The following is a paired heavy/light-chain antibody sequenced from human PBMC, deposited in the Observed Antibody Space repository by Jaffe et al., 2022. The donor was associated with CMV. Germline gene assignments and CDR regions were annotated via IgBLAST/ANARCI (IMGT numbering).Light chain of an antibody. CDR2: AAS. CDR3: QQFFTYPL. J-gene: IGKJ4*01. CDR1: QDIGSY. Sequence: AIRMTQSPSSFSASTGDRVTITCRASQDIGSYLAWYQQRPGKAPKLLISAASTLQSGVPSRFSGSGSGTDFTLTISGLQSEDFATYYCQQFFTYPLFGGGTRVEIK. V-gene: IGKV1-8*01.
Heavy chain of an antibody. Sequence: EVQLLESGGGLVQTGGSLRLSCAASGFTFAGYAMSWVRQAPGKGLEWVSAISGSTGNTYYGDSVKGRFTISRDNSKNTLYLQMNSLRAEDTAVYYCAKGSGLRTTSDAFDMWGQGTVVTVSP. V-gene: IGHV3-23*01. CDR2: ISGSTGNT. J-gene: IGHJ3*02. CDR3: AKGSGLRTTSDAFDM. D-gene: IGHD5-12*01. CDR1: GFTFAGYA.